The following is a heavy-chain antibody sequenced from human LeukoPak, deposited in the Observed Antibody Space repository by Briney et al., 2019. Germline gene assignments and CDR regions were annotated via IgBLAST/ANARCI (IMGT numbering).Heavy chain of an antibody. D-gene: IGHD3-10*02. CDR3: ARLERQRGYARGLFAERFDY. J-gene: IGHJ4*02. CDR2: INHSGST. V-gene: IGHV4-34*01. CDR1: DGSFSGYY. Sequence: SETLSLTCAVYDGSFSGYYWSWIRQPPGKGLEWIGEINHSGSTNYNPSLKSRVTISVDTSKNQFSLKLSSVTAADTAVYYCARLERQRGYARGLFAERFDYWGQGTLVTVSS.